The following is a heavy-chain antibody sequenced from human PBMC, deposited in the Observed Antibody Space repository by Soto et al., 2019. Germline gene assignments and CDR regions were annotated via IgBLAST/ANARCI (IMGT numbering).Heavy chain of an antibody. V-gene: IGHV4-39*01. CDR1: GGSISSSSHY. CDR3: ARYSSDWGWFDP. CDR2: IYYSGTT. Sequence: PSETLSLTCTVSGGSISSSSHYWGWIRQPLGKGLEYIGTIYYSGTTYYNPSLTSRVTMFVDTSKSQFSLKLISVTAADTAVYYCARYSSDWGWFDPWGQGTLVTVSS. D-gene: IGHD6-19*01. J-gene: IGHJ5*02.